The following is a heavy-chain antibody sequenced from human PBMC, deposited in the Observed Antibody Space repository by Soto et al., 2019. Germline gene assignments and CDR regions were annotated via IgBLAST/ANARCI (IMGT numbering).Heavy chain of an antibody. CDR3: ARTAAALPYYFDY. CDR2: IIPIFGTA. Sequence: SVKVSCKASGGTFSSYAISWVRQAPGQGLEWMGGIIPIFGTASYAQKFQGRVTITADESTSTAYMELSSLRSEDTAVYYCARTAAALPYYFDYWGQGTLVTVSS. CDR1: GGTFSSYA. J-gene: IGHJ4*02. D-gene: IGHD6-13*01. V-gene: IGHV1-69*13.